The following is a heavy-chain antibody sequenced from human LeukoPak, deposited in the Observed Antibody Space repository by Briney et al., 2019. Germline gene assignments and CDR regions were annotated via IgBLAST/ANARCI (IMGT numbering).Heavy chain of an antibody. CDR2: INHSGST. V-gene: IGHV4-34*01. CDR1: GGSFSGYY. J-gene: IGHJ4*02. Sequence: SETLSLTCAVYGGSFSGYYWSWIRQPPGKGPEWIGEINHSGSTNYNPSLKSRVTISVDTSKNQFSLKLSSVTAADTAVYYCARGGYYGSGSYYNVYWGQGTLVTVSS. CDR3: ARGGYYGSGSYYNVY. D-gene: IGHD3-10*01.